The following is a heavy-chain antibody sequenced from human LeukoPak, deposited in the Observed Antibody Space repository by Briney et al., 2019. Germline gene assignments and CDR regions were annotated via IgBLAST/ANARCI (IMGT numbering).Heavy chain of an antibody. Sequence: SETLSLTCTVSNYSISSDYYWGWIRQPPGKGLEWIGNIYHSGSAYYNPSLKSRVTISVDMSKNHFSLRLRSVTAADTAMYYCARGTLYRGWSYYLDFWGQGSQVTVSS. J-gene: IGHJ4*02. CDR2: IYHSGSA. CDR1: NYSISSDYY. D-gene: IGHD6-19*01. V-gene: IGHV4-38-2*02. CDR3: ARGTLYRGWSYYLDF.